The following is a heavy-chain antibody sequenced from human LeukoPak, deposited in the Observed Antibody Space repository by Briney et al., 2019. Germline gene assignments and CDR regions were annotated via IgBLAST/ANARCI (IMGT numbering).Heavy chain of an antibody. CDR2: MNPNSGNT. CDR3: ARGQSSIWSGYYTPYYYYYYMDV. V-gene: IGHV1-8*01. Sequence: GASVKVSCKASGYTFTSYDINWVRQATGQGLEWMGWMNPNSGNTGYAQKFQGRVTMTRNTSISTAYMELSSLRSEDTAVYYCARGQSSIWSGYYTPYYYYYYMDVWGKGTTVTVSS. J-gene: IGHJ6*03. D-gene: IGHD3-3*01. CDR1: GYTFTSYD.